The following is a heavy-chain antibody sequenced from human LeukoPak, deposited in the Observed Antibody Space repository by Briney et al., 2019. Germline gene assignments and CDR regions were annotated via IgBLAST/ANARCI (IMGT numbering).Heavy chain of an antibody. D-gene: IGHD3-16*01. CDR3: ARERISVVWPDVRFDP. CDR2: IYYSGST. V-gene: IGHV4-31*03. CDR1: GGSISSGGYY. Sequence: SETLSLTCTVSGGSISSGGYYWSWIRQHPGKGLEWIGYIYYSGSTYYNPSLKSRVTISVDTSKNQFSLKLSSVTAADTAVYYCARERISVVWPDVRFDPWGQGTLVSVSS. J-gene: IGHJ5*02.